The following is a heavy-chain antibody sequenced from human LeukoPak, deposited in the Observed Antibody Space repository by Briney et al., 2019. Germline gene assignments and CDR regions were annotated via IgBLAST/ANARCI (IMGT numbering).Heavy chain of an antibody. D-gene: IGHD5-18*01. Sequence: SETLSLTCAVYGGSFSGYYWSWIRQPPGKGLEWIGEINHSGSTNYNPSLKSRVTIPVDTSKNQFSLKLSSVTAADTAVYYCARGRRGYSYASDYWGQGTLVTVSS. CDR2: INHSGST. CDR1: GGSFSGYY. CDR3: ARGRRGYSYASDY. V-gene: IGHV4-34*01. J-gene: IGHJ4*02.